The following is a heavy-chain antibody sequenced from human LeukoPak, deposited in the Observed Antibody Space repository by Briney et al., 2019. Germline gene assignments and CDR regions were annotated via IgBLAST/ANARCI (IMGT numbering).Heavy chain of an antibody. CDR3: ARGDFVVVTDLPEYYFDY. CDR1: GYLFTDYY. Sequence: ASVKVSCKASGYLFTDYYVHWVRQAPGQGLEWLGWIDPYRGDSYYAQKFQGRVTMTSDTSITTAYMHLSGLRSDDTAIYYCARGDFVVVTDLPEYYFDYWGQGALVTVSS. CDR2: IDPYRGDS. D-gene: IGHD2-15*01. V-gene: IGHV1-2*02. J-gene: IGHJ4*02.